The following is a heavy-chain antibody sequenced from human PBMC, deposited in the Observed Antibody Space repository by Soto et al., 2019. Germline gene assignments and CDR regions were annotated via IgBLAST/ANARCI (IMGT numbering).Heavy chain of an antibody. Sequence: PSETLSLTCTVSGGSISSYYWSWIRQPPGKGLEWIGYIYYSGSTNYNPSLKSRVTISVDTSKSQFSLKLSSVTAADTAVYYCARSGSSSWSLSYYYYGMDVWGQGTTVTVSS. CDR2: IYYSGST. CDR1: GGSISSYY. D-gene: IGHD6-13*01. CDR3: ARSGSSSWSLSYYYYGMDV. J-gene: IGHJ6*02. V-gene: IGHV4-59*01.